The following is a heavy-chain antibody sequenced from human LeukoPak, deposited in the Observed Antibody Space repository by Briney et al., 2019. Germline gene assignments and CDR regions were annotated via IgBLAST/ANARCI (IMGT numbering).Heavy chain of an antibody. Sequence: ASVKVSCKASGYTFTSYYMHWVRQAPGQGLEWMGIINPSGGSTSYAQKFQGRVTMTRDTSTSTVYMELSSLRSEDTAVYYCARDGPGIAAADLPGGYYYYYMDVWGKGITVTVSS. V-gene: IGHV1-46*01. CDR1: GYTFTSYY. CDR2: INPSGGST. J-gene: IGHJ6*03. D-gene: IGHD6-13*01. CDR3: ARDGPGIAAADLPGGYYYYYMDV.